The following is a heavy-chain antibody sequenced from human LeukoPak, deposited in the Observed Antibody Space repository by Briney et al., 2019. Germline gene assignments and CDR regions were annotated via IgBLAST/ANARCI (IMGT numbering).Heavy chain of an antibody. Sequence: SETLSLTCTVSGGSISSSSYYWGWIRQPPGKGLEWIGYIYYSGSTYYNPSLKSRVTISVDTSKNQFSLKLSSVAAADTAVYYCARGPQYYYDSSGYYLGYWGQGTLVTVSS. CDR2: IYYSGST. CDR3: ARGPQYYYDSSGYYLGY. V-gene: IGHV4-30-4*08. CDR1: GGSISSSSYY. D-gene: IGHD3-22*01. J-gene: IGHJ4*02.